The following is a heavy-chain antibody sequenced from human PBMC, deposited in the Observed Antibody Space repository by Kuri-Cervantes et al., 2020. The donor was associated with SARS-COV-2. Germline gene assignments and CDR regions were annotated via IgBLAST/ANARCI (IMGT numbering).Heavy chain of an antibody. J-gene: IGHJ4*02. CDR1: GFTFSSYG. D-gene: IGHD3-3*01. Sequence: GGSLRLSCVASGFTFSSYGMHWVRQAPGKELEWVAVISYDGTNKYFADSVKGRFTISRDNSKSTLYLQMNSLRAEDTAVYYCAKEEGYGFWSGYYNSGEFDYWGQGTLVTVSS. V-gene: IGHV3-30*18. CDR2: ISYDGTNK. CDR3: AKEEGYGFWSGYYNSGEFDY.